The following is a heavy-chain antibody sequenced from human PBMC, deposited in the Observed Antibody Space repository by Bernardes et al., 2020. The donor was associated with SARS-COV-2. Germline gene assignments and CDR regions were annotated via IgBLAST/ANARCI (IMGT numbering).Heavy chain of an antibody. CDR2: TNEHGSIT. CDR1: GFTFSSYS. D-gene: IGHD6-13*01. CDR3: VKDLAGPVNS. V-gene: IGHV3-74*01. Sequence: GGSLRLSCAASGFTFSSYSTHWVRQAPGKGLVWVSRTNEHGSITNYADAVEGRFTISRDNAKNTLYLQMNSLRVEDTAMYFCVKDLAGPVNSWGQGTLVTVSS. J-gene: IGHJ5*02.